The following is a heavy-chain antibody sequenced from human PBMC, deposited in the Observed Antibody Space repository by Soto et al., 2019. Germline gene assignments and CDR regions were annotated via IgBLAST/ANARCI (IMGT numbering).Heavy chain of an antibody. Sequence: GGSLRLSCAASGFSFSSYAMHWVRQAPGKGLEWVAVISYDGSDMYYGDSVKGRFTISRDNSNNALYLQMNSLRPDDTALYYCAKDPRGIVGAGAWLDSWGQGTLVTVSS. J-gene: IGHJ4*02. CDR2: ISYDGSDM. V-gene: IGHV3-30*18. D-gene: IGHD1-26*01. CDR3: AKDPRGIVGAGAWLDS. CDR1: GFSFSSYA.